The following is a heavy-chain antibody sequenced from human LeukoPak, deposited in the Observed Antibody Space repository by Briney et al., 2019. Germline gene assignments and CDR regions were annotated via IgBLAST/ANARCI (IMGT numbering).Heavy chain of an antibody. D-gene: IGHD5-18*01. V-gene: IGHV3-23*01. CDR2: LSHSGGSA. CDR1: GFSFSTYV. Sequence: GGSLRLSGAGSGFSFSTYVLSWVRQAPGKGLEWVSSLSHSGGSAYYTDPVKGRFTISRDNSKNTLYLQMNSLRAEDTAVYYCARVPGYSYGYGYYGMDVWGQGTTVTVSS. J-gene: IGHJ6*02. CDR3: ARVPGYSYGYGYYGMDV.